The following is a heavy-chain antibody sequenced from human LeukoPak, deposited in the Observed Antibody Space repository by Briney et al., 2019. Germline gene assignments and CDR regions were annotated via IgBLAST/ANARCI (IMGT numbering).Heavy chain of an antibody. Sequence: GESLKISCKGSGYSFSNYWIGWVRQMPGKGLEWVGIILPANSETRYSPSFQGQVTMSADKSISTAYLQWSSLKASDTAMYYCARLEWDQPGEYFDYWGQGTLVTVSS. CDR2: ILPANSET. CDR3: ARLEWDQPGEYFDY. CDR1: GYSFSNYW. J-gene: IGHJ4*02. D-gene: IGHD1-26*01. V-gene: IGHV5-51*01.